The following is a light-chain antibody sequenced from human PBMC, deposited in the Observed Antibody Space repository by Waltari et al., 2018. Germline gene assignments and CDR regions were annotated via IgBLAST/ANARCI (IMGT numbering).Light chain of an antibody. CDR1: QSVNSW. CDR2: KTS. CDR3: QQHDSYPLT. J-gene: IGKJ4*01. V-gene: IGKV1-5*03. Sequence: DIQMTQSPSTLSASVGDKVTITCRASQSVNSWLAWHQQRPGKAPNLLIYKTSTLASGVPSRFSGSGSGTEFTLTISSLQPDDFGTYYCQQHDSYPLTFGGGTKVEIK.